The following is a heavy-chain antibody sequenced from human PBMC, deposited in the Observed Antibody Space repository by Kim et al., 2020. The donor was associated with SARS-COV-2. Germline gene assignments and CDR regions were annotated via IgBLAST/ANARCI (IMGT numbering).Heavy chain of an antibody. J-gene: IGHJ6*02. CDR1: GGTFSSYT. D-gene: IGHD3-3*01. CDR2: IIPILGIA. Sequence: SVKVSCKASGGTFSSYTISWVRQAPGQGLEWMGRIIPILGIANYAQKFQGRVTITADKSTSTAYMELSSLRSEDTAVYYCARDKNARITIFRGTYYYYGMDVWGQGTTVTVSS. CDR3: ARDKNARITIFRGTYYYYGMDV. V-gene: IGHV1-69*04.